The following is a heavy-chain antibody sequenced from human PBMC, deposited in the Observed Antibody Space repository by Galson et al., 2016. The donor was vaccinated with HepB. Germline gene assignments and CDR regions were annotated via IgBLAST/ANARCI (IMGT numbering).Heavy chain of an antibody. V-gene: IGHV4-61*03. CDR3: ARDRGGVDY. CDR1: GDSISSRTSY. Sequence: SETLSLTCNVSGDSISSRTSYWSWIRQSPGKGLEWIGYTYYNGITKYNPSLQSRVTISVDTSKNNFSLKLRSVAATDTAVYYCARDRGGVDYWGPGTLVTVSS. D-gene: IGHD3-16*01. J-gene: IGHJ4*02. CDR2: TYYNGIT.